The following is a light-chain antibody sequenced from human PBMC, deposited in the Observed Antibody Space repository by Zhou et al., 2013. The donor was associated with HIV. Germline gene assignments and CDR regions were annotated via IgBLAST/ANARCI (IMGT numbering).Light chain of an antibody. J-gene: IGKJ4*01. CDR3: QQFGTWPYS. CDR1: QSIHSN. CDR2: DAS. Sequence: EIVMMQSPATLSTSPGSSASLSCRASQSIHSNLAWYQQKSGQPPRLLIHDASTRAKDVPARFVGSGSGTEFSLSITTLQPEDFATYYCQQFGTWPYSFGGGT. V-gene: IGKV3-15*01.